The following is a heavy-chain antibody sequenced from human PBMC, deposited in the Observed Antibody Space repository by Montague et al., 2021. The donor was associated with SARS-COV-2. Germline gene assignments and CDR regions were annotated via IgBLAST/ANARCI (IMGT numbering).Heavy chain of an antibody. J-gene: IGHJ4*02. CDR3: ARAPYYGPGKPYQFDY. CDR1: GYSINSNYY. V-gene: IGHV4-38-2*02. CDR2: SYHSGTT. Sequence: SETLSLTCTASGYSINSNYYWGWIRQPPGKGLEWIGCSYHSGTTHYHPSLKSRVTISLDTSNNHLSLKVTSVTAADTAVYYCARAPYYGPGKPYQFDYWGRGTLVTVSS. D-gene: IGHD3-10*01.